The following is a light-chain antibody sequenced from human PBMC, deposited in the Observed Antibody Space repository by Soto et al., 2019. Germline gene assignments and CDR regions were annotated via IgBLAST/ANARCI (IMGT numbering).Light chain of an antibody. J-gene: IGKJ1*01. Sequence: EIVLTQAPSSRPWSPSEFLTLSRRVSQSVSSYLAWYQQKPGQAPRLLIYDASNRATGIPARFSGSGSGTDFTLTISSLEPEDFAVYYCQQRKTFGQGTKVDIK. CDR2: DAS. CDR1: QSVSSY. CDR3: QQRKT. V-gene: IGKV3-11*01.